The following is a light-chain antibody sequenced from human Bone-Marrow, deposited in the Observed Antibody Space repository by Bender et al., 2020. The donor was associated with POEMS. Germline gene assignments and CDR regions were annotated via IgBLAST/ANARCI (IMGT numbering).Light chain of an antibody. V-gene: IGLV2-11*01. CDR1: SSDVGGYNY. J-gene: IGLJ1*01. Sequence: QSALTQPRSVSGSPGQSVTISCTGTSSDVGGYNYVSWYQQHPDRAPKLLIYDVIKRPSGVPDRFSGSKSGNTASLTISGLQADDEADYYCSSNVGSYILVFGTGTKVTV. CDR2: DVI. CDR3: SSNVGSYILV.